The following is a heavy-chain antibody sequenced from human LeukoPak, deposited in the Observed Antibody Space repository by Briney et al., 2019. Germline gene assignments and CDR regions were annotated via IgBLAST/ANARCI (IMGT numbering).Heavy chain of an antibody. CDR3: AREGPAFDI. Sequence: SQTLSLTCAISGGSVSSNSAAWNWIRQSPSRGLEWLGKTYYRSKWYNDYAVSVKGRVTINPDTSENQFSLHLNSVTPGDTAVYFCAREGPAFDIWGQGTMVTVSS. J-gene: IGHJ3*02. V-gene: IGHV6-1*01. CDR2: TYYRSKWYN. CDR1: GGSVSSNSAA.